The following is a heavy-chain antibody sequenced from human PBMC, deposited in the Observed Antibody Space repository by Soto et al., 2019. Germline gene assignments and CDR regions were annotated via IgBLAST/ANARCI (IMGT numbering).Heavy chain of an antibody. V-gene: IGHV2-5*02. J-gene: IGHJ5*02. CDR3: GHRATMTIFGLIIDNGIWFDQ. CDR1: GFSLSTSRAA. Sequence: QINLIESGPTLVKPTQTLTLTCTSSGFSLSTSRAAVGWVRQPPVMALEWLALIYWDGDKRYNASLGNRLTITKDSSMNQVVLTLSNVDPADTATYYCGHRATMTIFGLIIDNGIWFDQWCQGTRVIVSS. CDR2: IYWDGDK. D-gene: IGHD3-3*01.